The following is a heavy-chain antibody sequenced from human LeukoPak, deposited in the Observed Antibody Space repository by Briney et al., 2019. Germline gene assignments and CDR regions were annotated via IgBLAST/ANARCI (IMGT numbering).Heavy chain of an antibody. CDR2: FDPEDGET. CDR3: ATGLGVVVPTSRQNDY. V-gene: IGHV1-24*01. Sequence: PGASVKVSCKVSGYTLTELSMHWVRQAPGKGLEWMGGFDPEDGETIYAQKFQGRVTMTEDTSTDTAYMELSSLRSEDPAVYYCATGLGVVVPTSRQNDYWGQGTLVTVSS. J-gene: IGHJ4*02. CDR1: GYTLTELS. D-gene: IGHD2-2*01.